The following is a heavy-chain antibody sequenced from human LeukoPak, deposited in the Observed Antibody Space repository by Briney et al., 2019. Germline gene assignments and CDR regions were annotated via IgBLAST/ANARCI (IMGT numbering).Heavy chain of an antibody. CDR2: ISSDSSTI. CDR1: GFTVSSNY. Sequence: PGGSLRLSCAASGFTVSSNYMSWVRQAPGKGLEWVSYISSDSSTIYYADSVKGRFTISRDNAKNSLYLQMNSLRAEDTAVYYCARPVHYWGQGTLVTVSS. J-gene: IGHJ4*02. CDR3: ARPVHY. V-gene: IGHV3-48*01.